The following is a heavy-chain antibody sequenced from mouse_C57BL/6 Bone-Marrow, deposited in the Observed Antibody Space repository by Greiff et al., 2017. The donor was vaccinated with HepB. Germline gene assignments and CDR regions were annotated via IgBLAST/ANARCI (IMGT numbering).Heavy chain of an antibody. Sequence: QVTLKESGPGILQPSQSLSLTCSFSGFSLSTFGMGVGWIRQPSGKGLEWLAHIWWDDDKYYNPALKSRLTISKDTSKNQVFLKIANVDTADTATYYCARPPIYYGNYDAMDYWGQGTSVTVSS. J-gene: IGHJ4*01. CDR1: GFSLSTFGMG. CDR3: ARPPIYYGNYDAMDY. CDR2: IWWDDDK. V-gene: IGHV8-8*01. D-gene: IGHD2-1*01.